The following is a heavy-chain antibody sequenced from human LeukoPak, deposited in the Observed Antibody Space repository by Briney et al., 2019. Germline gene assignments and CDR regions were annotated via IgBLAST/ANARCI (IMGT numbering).Heavy chain of an antibody. Sequence: GGSLRLSCAASGFTSSSYGMHWVRQAPGKGLEWVSVISGDGGTTYYAGSVKGRFTISRDNSRNSLYLQFNSLRTEDTALYYCAKEGAAPHFIDYWGQGTLVTVSS. CDR2: ISGDGGTT. V-gene: IGHV3-43*02. J-gene: IGHJ4*02. CDR3: AKEGAAPHFIDY. CDR1: GFTSSSYG. D-gene: IGHD2/OR15-2a*01.